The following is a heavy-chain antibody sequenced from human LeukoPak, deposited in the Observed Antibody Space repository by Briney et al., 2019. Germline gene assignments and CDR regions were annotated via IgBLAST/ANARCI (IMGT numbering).Heavy chain of an antibody. J-gene: IGHJ4*02. CDR3: ARGGVAAAGSPDY. D-gene: IGHD6-13*01. CDR1: GGSISSSTYF. Sequence: SETLSLTCTVSGGSISSSTYFWGWIRQPPGKGLEWIASIHHSGSTNYNPSLKSRVTISVDTSKNQFSLKLSSVTAADTAVYYCARGGVAAAGSPDYWGQGTLVTVSS. V-gene: IGHV4-39*07. CDR2: IHHSGST.